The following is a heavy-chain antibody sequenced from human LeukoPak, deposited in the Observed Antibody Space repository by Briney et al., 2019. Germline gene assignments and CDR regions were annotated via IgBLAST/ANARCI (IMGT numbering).Heavy chain of an antibody. J-gene: IGHJ1*01. CDR2: IYYSGST. CDR3: AREGVDILTGSEYFQH. D-gene: IGHD3-9*01. CDR1: GGSISSSSYY. V-gene: IGHV4-39*07. Sequence: SETLSLTCTVSGGSISSSSYYWGWIRQPPGKGLEWIGSIYYSGSTYYNPSLKSRVTISVDTSKNQFSLKLSSVTAADTAVYYCAREGVDILTGSEYFQHWGQGTLVTVSS.